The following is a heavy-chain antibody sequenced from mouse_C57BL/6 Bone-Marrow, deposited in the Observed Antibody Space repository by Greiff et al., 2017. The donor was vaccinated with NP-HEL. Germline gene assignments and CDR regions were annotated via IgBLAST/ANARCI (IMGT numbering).Heavy chain of an antibody. CDR1: GFTFSDYG. V-gene: IGHV5-17*01. CDR3: ARDYGKGY. Sequence: EVQLVESGGGLVKPGGSLKLSCAASGFTFSDYGMHWVRQAPEKGLEWVAYISSGSSTIYSADTVKGRFTISRDNAKNTLFLQMTSLRSEDTAMYYCARDYGKGYWGQGTTLTVSS. CDR2: ISSGSSTI. J-gene: IGHJ2*01. D-gene: IGHD1-1*01.